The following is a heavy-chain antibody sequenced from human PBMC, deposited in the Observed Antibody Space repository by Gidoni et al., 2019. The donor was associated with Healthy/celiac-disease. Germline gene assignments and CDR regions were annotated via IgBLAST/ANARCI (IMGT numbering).Heavy chain of an antibody. CDR1: GGTFSSYA. D-gene: IGHD6-19*01. CDR2: IIPIFGTA. CDR3: AREGRGYSSGWFYGMDV. Sequence: QVQLVQSGAEVKKPGSSVKVSCKASGGTFSSYAISWVRQAPGQGLGWMGGIIPIFGTANSARKFQGRVTITADESTSTAYMGLSSLRSEDTAVYYCAREGRGYSSGWFYGMDVWGQGTTVTVSS. V-gene: IGHV1-69*01. J-gene: IGHJ6*02.